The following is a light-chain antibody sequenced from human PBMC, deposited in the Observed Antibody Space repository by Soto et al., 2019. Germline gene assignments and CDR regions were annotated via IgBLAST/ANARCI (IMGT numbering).Light chain of an antibody. CDR1: QSVSNN. CDR2: GAS. Sequence: ELVMTQSPAALSVSPGERGTLSCRASQSVSNNLAWYQQKPGQAPRLLIYGASTRATGIPARFSGSGSGTEFTLTISSLQPDDFATYYCQQYNTYSTFGQRTRLEIK. J-gene: IGKJ5*01. V-gene: IGKV3-15*01. CDR3: QQYNTYST.